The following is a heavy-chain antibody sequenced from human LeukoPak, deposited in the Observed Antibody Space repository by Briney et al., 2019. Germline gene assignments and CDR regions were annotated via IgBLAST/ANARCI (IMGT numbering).Heavy chain of an antibody. D-gene: IGHD2-2*01. J-gene: IGHJ6*02. Sequence: MASETLSLTCTVSGGSISSSSYYWGWIRQPPGKGLEWIGSIYYSGSTYYNPSLKSRVTISVDTSKNQFSLKLSSVTAADTAVYYSARQVHCSSTSCPIYYYYYGMDVWGQGTTVTVSS. CDR1: GGSISSSSYY. CDR2: IYYSGST. CDR3: ARQVHCSSTSCPIYYYYYGMDV. V-gene: IGHV4-39*01.